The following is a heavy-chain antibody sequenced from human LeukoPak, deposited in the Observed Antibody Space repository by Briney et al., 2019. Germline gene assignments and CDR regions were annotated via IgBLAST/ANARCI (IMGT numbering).Heavy chain of an antibody. CDR2: IFYSGTT. CDR1: GGSISSTSSY. J-gene: IGHJ5*02. CDR3: ARHEGYCSGGSCYSVRWFDP. V-gene: IGHV4-39*01. D-gene: IGHD2-15*01. Sequence: KPSETLSLTCTVSGGSISSTSSYWGWIRQPPGKGLEWTGSIFYSGTTYYNPSLKSRVTISVDTSKNQFSLNLTSVTATDTSVYYCARHEGYCSGGSCYSVRWFDPWGQGTLVTVSS.